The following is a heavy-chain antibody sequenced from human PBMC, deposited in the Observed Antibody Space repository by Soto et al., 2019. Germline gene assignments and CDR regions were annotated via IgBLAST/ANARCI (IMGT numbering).Heavy chain of an antibody. D-gene: IGHD2-15*01. CDR3: ARGRVYCRGGSGSRGYMDV. J-gene: IGHJ6*03. CDR2: MNPNSGNT. V-gene: IGHV1-8*01. CDR1: GYTFTSYD. Sequence: ASVLVSCKSSGYTFTSYDINWVRQATGQGLEWMGWMNPNSGNTGYAQKFQGRVTMTRNTSISTAYMELSSLRSEDTAVYYCARGRVYCRGGSGSRGYMDVWGKGTTVTVSS.